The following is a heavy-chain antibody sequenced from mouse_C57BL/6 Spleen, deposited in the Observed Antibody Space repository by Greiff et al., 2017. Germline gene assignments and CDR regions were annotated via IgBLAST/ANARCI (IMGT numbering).Heavy chain of an antibody. CDR2: INPSSGYT. CDR3: ARGEGDYYGSSYAWFAY. V-gene: IGHV1-4*01. J-gene: IGHJ3*01. CDR1: GYTFTSYT. Sequence: QVQLQQSGAELARPGASVKMSCKASGYTFTSYTMHWVKQRPGQGLEWIGYINPSSGYTKYNQKFKDKATLTADKSSSTAYMQLSSLTSEDSAVYDCARGEGDYYGSSYAWFAYWGQGTLVTVSA. D-gene: IGHD1-1*01.